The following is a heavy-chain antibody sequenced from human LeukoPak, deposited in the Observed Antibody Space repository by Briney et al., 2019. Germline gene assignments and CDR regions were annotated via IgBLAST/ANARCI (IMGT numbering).Heavy chain of an antibody. CDR2: IKQDGSEK. CDR1: GSTFTTYW. J-gene: IGHJ3*02. V-gene: IGHV3-7*01. CDR3: ARDSSTFFDI. D-gene: IGHD2/OR15-2a*01. Sequence: GGSLRLSCAASGSTFTTYWMTWVRQAPGKGLEWVANIKQDGSEKYYVDSVKGRFTISRDNAKNSLYLQMNSLRAEDTAVYYCARDSSTFFDIWGQGTMVTVSS.